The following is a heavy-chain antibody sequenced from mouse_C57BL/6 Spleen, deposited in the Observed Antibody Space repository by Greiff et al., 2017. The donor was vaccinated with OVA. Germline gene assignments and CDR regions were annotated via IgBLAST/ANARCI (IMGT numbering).Heavy chain of an antibody. CDR2: INPSTGGT. J-gene: IGHJ2*01. CDR1: GYSFTGYY. V-gene: IGHV1-42*01. Sequence: VQLQQSGPELVKPGASVKISCKASGYSFTGYYMNWVKQSPEKSLEWIGEINPSTGGTTYNQKFQAKATLTVDKSSSTAYMQLKSLTSEDSAVYYCARWEDYGSSFDYWGQGTTLTVSS. D-gene: IGHD1-1*01. CDR3: ARWEDYGSSFDY.